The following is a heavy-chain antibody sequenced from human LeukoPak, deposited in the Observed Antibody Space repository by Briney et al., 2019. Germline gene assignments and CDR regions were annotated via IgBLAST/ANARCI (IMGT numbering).Heavy chain of an antibody. CDR3: ARTWASLTVNAFYYFDY. Sequence: SQTLSLTCTVSGVSISSGGYYWSWIRQHPGKGLEWIGYICYSGSTYYNPSLKSRVTISVDTSKNQFSLKLSSVTAADTAVYYCARTWASLTVNAFYYFDYWGQGTLVTVSS. CDR2: ICYSGST. CDR1: GVSISSGGYY. D-gene: IGHD4-11*01. V-gene: IGHV4-31*03. J-gene: IGHJ4*02.